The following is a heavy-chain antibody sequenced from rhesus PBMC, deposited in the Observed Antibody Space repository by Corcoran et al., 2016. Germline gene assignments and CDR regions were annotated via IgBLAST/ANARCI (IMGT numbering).Heavy chain of an antibody. CDR2: INSGGGST. J-gene: IGHJ4*01. V-gene: IGHV3S5*01. D-gene: IGHD4-23*01. CDR1: GFTFSSYG. Sequence: EVQLVETGGGLVQPGGSLKLSCAASGFTFSSYGMSWVRQAPGKGLEWVSVINSGGGSTNSSDSVKGRITISRENSKNTLSLQMNSLRAEDTAVYYCAKGGKGYSNYGYLDYWGQGVLVTVSS. CDR3: AKGGKGYSNYGYLDY.